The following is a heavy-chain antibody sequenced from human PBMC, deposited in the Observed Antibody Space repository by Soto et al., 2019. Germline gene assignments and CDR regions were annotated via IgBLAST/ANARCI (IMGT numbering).Heavy chain of an antibody. V-gene: IGHV1-46*01. D-gene: IGHD6-13*01. CDR2: INPSGGST. Sequence: QVQLVQSGAEVKKPGASVKVSCKASGYTFTSYYMHWVRQAPGQGLEWMGIINPSGGSTSYAQKFQGRVTMTRDTSTSTVYMELSSMRSEDTAVYYCVKAAAGTKGCWFDPWGQGTLVTVSS. J-gene: IGHJ5*02. CDR3: VKAAAGTKGCWFDP. CDR1: GYTFTSYY.